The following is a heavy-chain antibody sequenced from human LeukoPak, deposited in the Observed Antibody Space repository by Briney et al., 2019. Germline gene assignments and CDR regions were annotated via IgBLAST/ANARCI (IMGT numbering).Heavy chain of an antibody. Sequence: PSETLSLTCTVSGGSISSGGYYWSWLRQHPGKGLEWVGYIYYSGSTYYNPSLKSRVTISVDTSKNQFSLKLSSVTAADTAVYYCAREFRSSSWTRWFDPWGQGTLVTVSS. J-gene: IGHJ5*02. D-gene: IGHD6-13*01. V-gene: IGHV4-31*03. CDR3: AREFRSSSWTRWFDP. CDR2: IYYSGST. CDR1: GGSISSGGYY.